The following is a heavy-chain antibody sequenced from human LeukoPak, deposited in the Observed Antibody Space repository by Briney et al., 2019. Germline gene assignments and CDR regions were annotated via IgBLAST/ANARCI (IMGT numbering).Heavy chain of an antibody. D-gene: IGHD3-16*01. V-gene: IGHV3-23*01. J-gene: IGHJ5*02. CDR3: ANTFGGLT. CDR2: ISGSGGST. CDR1: GFTFSSYV. Sequence: GGSLTPSCAASGFTFSSYVISSVRQAPGKGLEWVSAISGSGGSTYYADSVKGRFTISRDNSKNTMYLHMNSPRAEDTAVYYCANTFGGLTWGEGSLVTVSS.